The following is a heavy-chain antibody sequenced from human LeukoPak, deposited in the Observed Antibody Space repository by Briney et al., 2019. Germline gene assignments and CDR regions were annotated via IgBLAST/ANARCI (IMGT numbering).Heavy chain of an antibody. D-gene: IGHD6-19*01. CDR3: ATSSGWYSPNGFDI. CDR1: GYTFTSYD. V-gene: IGHV1-8*03. J-gene: IGHJ3*02. Sequence: ASVKVSCEASGYTFTSYDINWVRQATGQGLEWMGWMNPNSGNTGYAQKFQGRVTITRNTSISTAYMELSSLRPEDAAVFYCATSSGWYSPNGFDIWGQGTMVTVSS. CDR2: MNPNSGNT.